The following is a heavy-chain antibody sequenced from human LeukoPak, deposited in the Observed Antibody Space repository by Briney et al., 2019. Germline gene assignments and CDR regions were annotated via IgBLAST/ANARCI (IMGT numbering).Heavy chain of an antibody. V-gene: IGHV1-46*01. CDR2: INPSGGST. CDR3: ARGEVVVVTAIRHLLDY. J-gene: IGHJ4*02. CDR1: GYTVTSYY. Sequence: ASVKGSCKACGYTVTSYYMHWVRQAPGQGLEWMGIINPSGGSTSYAQKFQGRVNMTRDTSTSTVYMELSSLRSEDTAVYSCARGEVVVVTAIRHLLDYWGQGTLVTVSS. D-gene: IGHD2-21*02.